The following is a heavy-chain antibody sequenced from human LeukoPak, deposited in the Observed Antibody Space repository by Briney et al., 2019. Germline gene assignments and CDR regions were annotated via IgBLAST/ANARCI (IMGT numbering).Heavy chain of an antibody. CDR2: INHNGNVN. Sequence: GGSLRLSCAASGFTFSSYWMNWARQAPGKGLEWVASINHNGNVNYYVDSAKGRFIISRDNAKKSLYLQMNNLRAEDTAVYYCARDQDWAFDYWGQGILVTVSS. D-gene: IGHD3/OR15-3a*01. J-gene: IGHJ4*02. CDR3: ARDQDWAFDY. V-gene: IGHV3-7*01. CDR1: GFTFSSYW.